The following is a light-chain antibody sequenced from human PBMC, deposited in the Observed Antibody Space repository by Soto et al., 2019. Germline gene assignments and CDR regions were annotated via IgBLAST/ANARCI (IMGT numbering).Light chain of an antibody. CDR1: QGISSW. V-gene: IGKV1-5*03. CDR2: KAS. CDR3: QQYNSYSLT. Sequence: TQSPAVVSASVGDRVTITCRASQGISSWLAWYQQKPGKAPKLLIYKASSLESGVPSRFSGSGSGTEFTLTISRLQPDDLATYYCQQYNSYSLTFGQGTKVDIK. J-gene: IGKJ1*01.